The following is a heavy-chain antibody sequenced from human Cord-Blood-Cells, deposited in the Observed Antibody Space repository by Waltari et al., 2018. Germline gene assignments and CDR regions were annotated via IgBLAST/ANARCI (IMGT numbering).Heavy chain of an antibody. D-gene: IGHD3-3*01. CDR1: GYTFPSYA. V-gene: IGHV1-3*01. Sequence: QVQLVQSGAEVKKPGASVKVSCTVSGYTFPSYAMHWVRQAPGQRLEWMGWIHAGNGNTKYSQKFQGRVTITRDTSASTAYMELSSLRSEDTAVYYCARGLGIFGVADAFDIWGQGTMVTVSS. CDR3: ARGLGIFGVADAFDI. CDR2: IHAGNGNT. J-gene: IGHJ3*02.